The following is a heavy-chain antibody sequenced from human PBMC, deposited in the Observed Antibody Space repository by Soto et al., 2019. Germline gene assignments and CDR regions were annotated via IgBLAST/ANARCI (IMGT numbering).Heavy chain of an antibody. V-gene: IGHV3-9*01. CDR3: AKDIYSSSSDNWFDP. CDR1: GFTFDDYA. D-gene: IGHD6-6*01. Sequence: SLRLSCAASGFTFDDYAMHWVRQAPGKGLEWVSGISWNSGSIGYADSVKGRFTISRDNAKNSLYLQMNSLRAEDTALYYCAKDIYSSSSDNWFDPWGQGTLVTVSS. J-gene: IGHJ5*02. CDR2: ISWNSGSI.